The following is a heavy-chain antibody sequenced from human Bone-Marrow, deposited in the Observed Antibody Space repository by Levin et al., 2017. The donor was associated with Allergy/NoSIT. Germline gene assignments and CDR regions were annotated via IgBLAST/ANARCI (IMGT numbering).Heavy chain of an antibody. J-gene: IGHJ6*02. CDR1: GFDFNTHD. V-gene: IGHV3-21*06. CDR3: AMSQGRSGWSYYYYGMDV. Sequence: GGSLRLSCRGSGFDFNTHDMNWVRQAPGQGLEWVSSISGNSHYVYYADSVKGRFSISRDNAKTSMFLHMNSLRGEDTAVYYCAMSQGRSGWSYYYYGMDVWGRGTTLTVSS. D-gene: IGHD6-19*01. CDR2: ISGNSHYV.